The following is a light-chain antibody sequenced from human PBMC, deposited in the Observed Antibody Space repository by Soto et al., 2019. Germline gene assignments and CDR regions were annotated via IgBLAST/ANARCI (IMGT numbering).Light chain of an antibody. CDR3: QQYGGSPIT. CDR2: GAS. V-gene: IGKV3-20*01. CDR1: QTVGSSF. Sequence: EIVLTQSPGTLSLSPGERATLSCRASQTVGSSFLAWFQHKPGQAPRLLIYGASTRATGIPDRFSGSGSGTDFTLTMSRLEPEDFAVYYCQQYGGSPITFGQGTRLEIK. J-gene: IGKJ5*01.